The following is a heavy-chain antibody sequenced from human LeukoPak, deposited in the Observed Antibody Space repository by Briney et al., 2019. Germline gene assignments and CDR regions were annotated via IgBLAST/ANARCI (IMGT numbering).Heavy chain of an antibody. CDR1: GGSISSYY. J-gene: IGHJ4*02. CDR3: ARVSRRYSSGWYPLYYFDY. D-gene: IGHD6-19*01. Sequence: PSETLSLTCTGSGGSISSYYWSWIRQPPGKGLEWIGEIYDSGSTNYNPSLKSRVTISVDTSKNQFSLKLSSVTAADTAVYYCARVSRRYSSGWYPLYYFDYWGQGTLVTVSS. CDR2: IYDSGST. V-gene: IGHV4-59*01.